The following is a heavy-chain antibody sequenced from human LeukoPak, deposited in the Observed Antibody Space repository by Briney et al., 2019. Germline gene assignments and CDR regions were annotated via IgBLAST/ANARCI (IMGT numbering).Heavy chain of an antibody. CDR1: GGTFSSYA. CDR2: IIPIFGTA. CDR3: ARSYYGFWRDYYYYIDV. Sequence: SVKVSCKASGGTFSSYAISWVRQAPGQGLEWMGGIIPIFGTANYAQKFQGRVTITADESTSAAYMELSSLRSEDTAVYYCARSYYGFWRDYYYYIDVWGKGTTVTVSS. V-gene: IGHV1-69*13. J-gene: IGHJ6*03. D-gene: IGHD3-3*01.